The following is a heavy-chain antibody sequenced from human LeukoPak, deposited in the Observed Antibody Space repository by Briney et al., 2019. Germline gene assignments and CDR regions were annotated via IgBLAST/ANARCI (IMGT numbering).Heavy chain of an antibody. V-gene: IGHV4-59*08. CDR3: ARSYYGGNAFDI. D-gene: IGHD4-23*01. J-gene: IGHJ3*02. CDR1: GGSLSSYY. CDR2: IYYSGST. Sequence: SETLSLTCTVSGGSLSSYYWSWIRQPPGKGLEWIGYIYYSGSTNYNPSLKSRVTISVDTSKNQFSLKLSSVTAADTAVYYCARSYYGGNAFDIWGQGTMVTVSS.